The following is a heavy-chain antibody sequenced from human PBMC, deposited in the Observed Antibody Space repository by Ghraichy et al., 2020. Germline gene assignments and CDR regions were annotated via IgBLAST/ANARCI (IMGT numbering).Heavy chain of an antibody. J-gene: IGHJ4*02. CDR3: VRAIGGSASY. CDR2: INQDGSTI. CDR1: GFSISQYW. V-gene: IGHV3-7*01. Sequence: WGSLRLSCAASGFSISQYWMTWVRQAPGEGLVWVANINQDGSTIYYLDSVKGRFTISRDNAKNSLYLEMNSLRAEDTAVYYCVRAIGGSASYWGQGTRVSVSS. D-gene: IGHD3-16*01.